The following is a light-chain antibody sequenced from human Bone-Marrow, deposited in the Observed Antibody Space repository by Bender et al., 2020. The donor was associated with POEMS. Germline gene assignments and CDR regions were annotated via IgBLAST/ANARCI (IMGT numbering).Light chain of an antibody. CDR1: SSNIGNHG. Sequence: QSVVTQPPSLSEAPRQRVTISCSGSSSNIGNHGVNWYQQLPGEAPKLRIYYDDLLTPGVSDRFSASKSGTSASLAISELQSEDETLYYCSACDDSLGDWVFGGGTRLTLL. J-gene: IGLJ3*02. V-gene: IGLV1-36*01. CDR3: SACDDSLGDWV. CDR2: YDD.